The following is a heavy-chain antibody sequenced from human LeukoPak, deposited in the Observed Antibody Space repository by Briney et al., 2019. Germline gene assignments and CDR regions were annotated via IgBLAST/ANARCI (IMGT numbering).Heavy chain of an antibody. Sequence: SETLSLTCTVSGGSISSGGHYWSWIRQPAGKGLEWIGRIYTSGSTNYNPSLKSRVTMSVDTSKNQFSLKLSSVTAADTAVYYCARTGGVNYWGQGILVTVSP. CDR1: GGSISSGGHY. V-gene: IGHV4-61*02. CDR2: IYTSGST. D-gene: IGHD3-16*01. CDR3: ARTGGVNY. J-gene: IGHJ4*02.